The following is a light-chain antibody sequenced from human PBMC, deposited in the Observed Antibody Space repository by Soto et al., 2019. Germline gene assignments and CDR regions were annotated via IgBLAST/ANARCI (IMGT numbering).Light chain of an antibody. Sequence: DIVLTQSPGTLSLSPGERATLSCRASQSVSSNYLAWYQQKPGQAPSLLIYGASRRATGIPERFSGSGSGTEFTLTISSLQPDDFATYFCQQYNSYSWTFGQGTKVDIK. CDR3: QQYNSYSWT. CDR1: QSVSSNY. J-gene: IGKJ1*01. V-gene: IGKV3-20*01. CDR2: GAS.